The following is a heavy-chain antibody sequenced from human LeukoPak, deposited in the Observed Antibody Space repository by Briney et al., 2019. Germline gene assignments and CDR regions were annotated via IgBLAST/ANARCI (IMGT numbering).Heavy chain of an antibody. D-gene: IGHD2-2*01. CDR3: ARILQPAERGALDI. V-gene: IGHV5-51*01. CDR1: GYSFTNYW. Sequence: GESLKISCKASGYSFTNYWIAWVRQMPGKGLEWMGVIYPGDSDTRYSPSFQGQVTISADKSITTAYLQWSSLKASDTAMYYCARILQPAERGALDIWGQGTMVTVSS. J-gene: IGHJ3*02. CDR2: IYPGDSDT.